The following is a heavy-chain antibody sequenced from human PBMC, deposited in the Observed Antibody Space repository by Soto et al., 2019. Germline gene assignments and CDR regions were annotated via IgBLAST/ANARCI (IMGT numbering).Heavy chain of an antibody. CDR2: ISYDGSNK. D-gene: IGHD2-2*01. CDR3: ARDTDQLIDDIVVVPAAIPTLRGMDV. V-gene: IGHV3-30-3*01. J-gene: IGHJ6*02. CDR1: GFTFSSYA. Sequence: GGPLRLSCAASGFTFSSYAMHWVRQAPGKGLEWVAVISYDGSNKYYADSVKGRFTISRDNSKNTLYLQMNSLRAEDTAVYYCARDTDQLIDDIVVVPAAIPTLRGMDVWGQGTTVTVSS.